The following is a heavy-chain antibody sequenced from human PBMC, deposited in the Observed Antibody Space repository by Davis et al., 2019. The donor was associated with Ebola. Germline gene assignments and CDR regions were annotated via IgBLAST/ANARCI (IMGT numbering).Heavy chain of an antibody. D-gene: IGHD6-19*01. J-gene: IGHJ4*02. CDR3: ARGERAVAGTINY. CDR1: AYSFSSYY. Sequence: ASVKVSCNASAYSFSSYYMHWVRQAPGQGLEWMGWINPNSGGTNYAQKFQGRVTMTRDTSISTAYMELSRLRSDDTAVYYCARGERAVAGTINYWGQGTLVNVSS. V-gene: IGHV1-2*02. CDR2: INPNSGGT.